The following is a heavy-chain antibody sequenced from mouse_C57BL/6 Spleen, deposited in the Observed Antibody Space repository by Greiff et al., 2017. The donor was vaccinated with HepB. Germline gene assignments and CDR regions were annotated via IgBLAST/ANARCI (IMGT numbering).Heavy chain of an antibody. D-gene: IGHD1-1*01. Sequence: EVKLVESGEGLVKPGGSLKLSCAASGFTFSSYAMSWVRQTPEKRLEWVAYISSGGDYIYYADTVKGRCTISRDNARNTLYLQMSSLKSEDTAMYYCTRERDYYGSSFDYWGQGTTLTVSS. CDR3: TRERDYYGSSFDY. CDR2: ISSGGDYI. CDR1: GFTFSSYA. J-gene: IGHJ2*01. V-gene: IGHV5-9-1*02.